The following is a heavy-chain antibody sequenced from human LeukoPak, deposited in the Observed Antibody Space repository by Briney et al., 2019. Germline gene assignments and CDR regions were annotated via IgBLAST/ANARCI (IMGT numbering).Heavy chain of an antibody. CDR1: GGSISSGNW. J-gene: IGHJ4*02. Sequence: NPSETLSLTCAVPGGSISSGNWWSWVRQPPGKGLEWIGEIYRSGSTNYNPSLKSRVTISVDKSKNQFSLKLSSVTAADTAVYYCARDSSGSYPFDYWGQGTLVTVSS. CDR2: IYRSGST. D-gene: IGHD1-26*01. V-gene: IGHV4-4*02. CDR3: ARDSSGSYPFDY.